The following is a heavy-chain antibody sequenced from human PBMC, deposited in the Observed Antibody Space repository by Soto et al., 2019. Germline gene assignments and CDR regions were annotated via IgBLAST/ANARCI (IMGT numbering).Heavy chain of an antibody. Sequence: PSETLSLTCTVSGGSISSFYWTWIRQPPGKGLEWIGHIFYSGNTNYNPSLKSRLTISVDTSKIQFSLKLTSVTAADTAVYYCARGSYDFWTLGDYYYAMDVWGQGTTVTVSS. CDR3: ARGSYDFWTLGDYYYAMDV. V-gene: IGHV4-59*01. CDR1: GGSISSFY. D-gene: IGHD3-3*01. J-gene: IGHJ6*02. CDR2: IFYSGNT.